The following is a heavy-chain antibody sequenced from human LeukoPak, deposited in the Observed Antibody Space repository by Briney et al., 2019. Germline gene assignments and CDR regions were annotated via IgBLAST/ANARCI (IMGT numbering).Heavy chain of an antibody. D-gene: IGHD1-26*01. CDR1: GFTLSSYE. CDR3: AGALPRIVLTDAFDI. J-gene: IGHJ3*02. CDR2: IDYDGGSG. V-gene: IGHV3-48*03. Sequence: GGSLRLSCTVSGFTLSSYEMSWIRQAPGKGLEWVSSIDYDGGSGHYADSVKGRFTISRDNARKSFYLQMNSLRAEDTAVYYCAGALPRIVLTDAFDIWGQGTMVTVSS.